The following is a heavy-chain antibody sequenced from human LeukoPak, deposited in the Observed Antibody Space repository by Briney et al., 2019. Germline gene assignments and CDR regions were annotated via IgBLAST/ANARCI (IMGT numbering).Heavy chain of an antibody. J-gene: IGHJ4*02. D-gene: IGHD3-3*01. Sequence: GGSLRLSCAASGFTFSSYWMHWVRQAPGKGLVWVSRISGDGSRTNYADSVKGRFTISRDNAENTLYLQMNSLRAEDTAVYYCARVLLNMRSVGLESWGQGTLVTVSS. CDR2: ISGDGSRT. CDR1: GFTFSSYW. CDR3: ARVLLNMRSVGLES. V-gene: IGHV3-74*01.